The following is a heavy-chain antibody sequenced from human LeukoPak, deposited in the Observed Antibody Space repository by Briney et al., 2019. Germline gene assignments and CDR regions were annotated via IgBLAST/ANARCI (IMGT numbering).Heavy chain of an antibody. CDR3: ARVIVVVPGALEAFDP. J-gene: IGHJ5*02. CDR2: IYYSGST. D-gene: IGHD2-2*01. Sequence: SETLSLTCTVSGGSISSGDYYWSWIRRPPGKGLEWIGYIYYSGSTYYNPSLKSRVTISVDTSKNQFSLKLSSVTAADTAVYYCARVIVVVPGALEAFDPWGQGTLVTVSS. CDR1: GGSISSGDYY. V-gene: IGHV4-30-4*08.